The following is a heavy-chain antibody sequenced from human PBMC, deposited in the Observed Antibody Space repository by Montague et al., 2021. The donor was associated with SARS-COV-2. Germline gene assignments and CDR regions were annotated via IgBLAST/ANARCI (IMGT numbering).Heavy chain of an antibody. V-gene: IGHV4-59*11. CDR2: INSNGGT. CDR1: GGSISSHF. Sequence: SETLFLTRTVSGGSISSHFWSFIRQPPGKGLEWIGYINSNGGTNXNPSLRSRLTMSVDTSKNQFSLQLRSMTPTDTAVYFCARATSVRGAVSWFDPWGQGILVTVSS. D-gene: IGHD3-10*01. CDR3: ARATSVRGAVSWFDP. J-gene: IGHJ5*02.